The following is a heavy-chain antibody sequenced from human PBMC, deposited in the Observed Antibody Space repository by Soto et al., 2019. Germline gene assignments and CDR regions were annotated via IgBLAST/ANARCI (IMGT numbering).Heavy chain of an antibody. D-gene: IGHD3-10*02. CDR1: GLTFSSYA. V-gene: IGHV3-23*01. CDR2: ISGSGGST. Sequence: EVQLLESGGGLIQPGGSLRLSCAASGLTFSSYAMSWVRQAPGKGLEWVSAISGSGGSTYYADSVKGRFTISRDNSKNALYLQMNSLRAEDTAGYYCANDQLYIRGVIHNWFDPWGQGTLVTVSS. CDR3: ANDQLYIRGVIHNWFDP. J-gene: IGHJ5*02.